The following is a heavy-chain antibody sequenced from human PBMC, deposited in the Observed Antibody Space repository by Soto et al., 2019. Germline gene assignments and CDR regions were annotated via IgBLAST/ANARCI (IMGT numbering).Heavy chain of an antibody. J-gene: IGHJ5*02. V-gene: IGHV4-59*01. CDR3: ARGDYDILTAEDWFDP. CDR1: GGSISSYY. D-gene: IGHD3-9*01. Sequence: QVQLQESGPGLVKPSETLSLTCTVSGGSISSYYWSWIRQPPGKGLEWIGYIYYSGSTNYNPSLTSRVTISVDTSKNQFSLKLSSVTAADTAVYYCARGDYDILTAEDWFDPWGQGTLVTVSS. CDR2: IYYSGST.